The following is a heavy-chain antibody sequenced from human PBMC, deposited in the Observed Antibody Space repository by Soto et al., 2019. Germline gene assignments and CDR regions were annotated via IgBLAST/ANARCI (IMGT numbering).Heavy chain of an antibody. J-gene: IGHJ6*02. V-gene: IGHV4-59*01. Sequence: SETLSLTCTVSGGSISRYYWSWIRQAPGRGLEWIGNIFSSGSTNYNPSLKSRVAISVDTSKNQVSLKLNAVTTADTAVYYCAREYHDFWSVTYSYYGLDVWGQGTTVTVSS. CDR3: AREYHDFWSVTYSYYGLDV. CDR1: GGSISRYY. CDR2: IFSSGST. D-gene: IGHD3-3*01.